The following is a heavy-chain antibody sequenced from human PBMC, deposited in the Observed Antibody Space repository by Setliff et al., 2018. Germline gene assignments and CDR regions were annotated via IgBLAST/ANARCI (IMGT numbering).Heavy chain of an antibody. CDR1: GYTFTSYA. J-gene: IGHJ6*02. CDR2: INAGNGNT. V-gene: IGHV1-3*01. CDR3: ARDLQFLEWLSSLGPGMDV. D-gene: IGHD3-3*01. Sequence: ASVKVSCKASGYTFTSYAMHWVRQAPGQRLEWMGWINAGNGNTKYSQKFQGRVTITRDTSASTAYMELSSLRSEDTAVYCCARDLQFLEWLSSLGPGMDVWGQGTTVTVSS.